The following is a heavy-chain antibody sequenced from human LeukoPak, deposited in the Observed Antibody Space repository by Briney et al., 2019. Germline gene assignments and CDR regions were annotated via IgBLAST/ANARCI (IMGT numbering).Heavy chain of an antibody. CDR3: AKVLSPSYYDFGRGYPLEY. J-gene: IGHJ4*02. D-gene: IGHD3-3*01. CDR1: GFTFSSYA. Sequence: PGGSLRLSCAASGFTFSSYAMSWVRQAPGKGLEWVSAISGSGGSTYYADSVKGRFTISRDNSKNTLYLQVNSLRAEDTAVYYCAKVLSPSYYDFGRGYPLEYWGQGTLVTVSS. V-gene: IGHV3-23*01. CDR2: ISGSGGST.